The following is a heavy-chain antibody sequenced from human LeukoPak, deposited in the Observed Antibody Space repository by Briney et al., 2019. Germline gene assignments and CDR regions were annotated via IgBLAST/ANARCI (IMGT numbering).Heavy chain of an antibody. CDR1: XXXXXSXW. V-gene: IGHV3-74*01. CDR2: INSDGSST. D-gene: IGHD4-17*01. CDR3: ARDRAYGDYLDY. Sequence: GGSLXLXXXXXXXXXXSXWXHWVRQAPGXXLVWVSRINSDGSSTSYADSVKGRFTISRDNAKNTLYLQMNSLRAEDTAVYYCARDRAYGDYLDYWGQGTLVTVSS. J-gene: IGHJ4*02.